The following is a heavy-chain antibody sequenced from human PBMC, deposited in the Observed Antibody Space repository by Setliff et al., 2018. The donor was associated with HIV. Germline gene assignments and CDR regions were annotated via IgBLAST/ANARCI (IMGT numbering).Heavy chain of an antibody. J-gene: IGHJ5*02. CDR3: ATCRHRPSNWFDP. Sequence: SETLSLTCAVSGGSVSSPSYYWGWIRQPPGKGLEWIGSVYNSGITFKNPSLKSRVSKSVDRSGNQFSLRLTSVTAADTAVYYCATCRHRPSNWFDPWGQGTVVTVSS. CDR2: VYNSGIT. CDR1: GGSVSSPSYY. V-gene: IGHV4-39*07.